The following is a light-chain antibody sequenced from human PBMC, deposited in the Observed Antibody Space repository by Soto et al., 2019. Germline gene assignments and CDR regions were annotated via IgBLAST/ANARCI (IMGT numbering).Light chain of an antibody. CDR1: SSDIGGYNY. CDR3: TSYTRSTTNYV. J-gene: IGLJ1*01. V-gene: IGLV2-14*01. CDR2: EVS. Sequence: QSALTQPASVSGSPGQSITFSCTGTSSDIGGYNYVSWYQQHPGKAPKLMIYEVSNRPAGVSDRFSGSKSGNTASLTISGLQAEDEADYYCTSYTRSTTNYVLGTGTKVTVL.